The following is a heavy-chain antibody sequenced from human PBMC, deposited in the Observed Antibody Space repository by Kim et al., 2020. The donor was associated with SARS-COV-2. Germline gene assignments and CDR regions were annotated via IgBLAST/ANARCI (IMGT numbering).Heavy chain of an antibody. V-gene: IGHV3-73*01. J-gene: IGHJ4*02. CDR2: AN. D-gene: IGHD7-27*01. Sequence: ANKNCSSVKGRFSISRDDSKNTAYLQMNSLKTEDTAVYYCSRHGTGDFNYWGQGTLVTVSS. CDR3: SRHGTGDFNY.